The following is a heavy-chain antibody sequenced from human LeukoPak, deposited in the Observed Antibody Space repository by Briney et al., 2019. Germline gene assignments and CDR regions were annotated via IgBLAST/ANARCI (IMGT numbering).Heavy chain of an antibody. J-gene: IGHJ3*02. Sequence: PSETLSLTCIVSGGSIYSGDYYWSWIRQPPGKGLEWIGYIYFNGDAYYSPSLKSRVSISVDTSKNQFSLKLSSVTAADTAVYYCARAGVVPAAIHRAFDIWGQGPVVTVS. CDR2: IYFNGDA. CDR1: GGSIYSGDYY. V-gene: IGHV4-30-4*08. CDR3: ARAGVVPAAIHRAFDI. D-gene: IGHD2-2*02.